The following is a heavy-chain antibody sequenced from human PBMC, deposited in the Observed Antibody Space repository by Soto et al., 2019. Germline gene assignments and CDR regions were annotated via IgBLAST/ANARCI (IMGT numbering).Heavy chain of an antibody. CDR3: ARWWRDGYNLYYYGMDV. V-gene: IGHV1-2*04. CDR2: INPNSGGT. D-gene: IGHD5-12*01. J-gene: IGHJ6*02. Sequence: GASVKVSCKASGYTFTGYYMHWVRQAPGQGLEWMGWINPNSGGTNYAQKFQGWVTMTRDTSISTAYMELSRLRSDDTAAYYCARWWRDGYNLYYYGMDVWGQGTTVTVSS. CDR1: GYTFTGYY.